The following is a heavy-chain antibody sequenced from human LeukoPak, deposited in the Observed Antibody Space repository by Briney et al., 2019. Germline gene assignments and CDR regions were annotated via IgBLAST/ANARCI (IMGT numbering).Heavy chain of an antibody. CDR3: ARGSGWYADYFQH. D-gene: IGHD6-19*01. CDR1: GVTVSSNY. CDR2: IYSGGST. J-gene: IGHJ1*01. Sequence: GGSPRLSCAASGVTVSSNYMSWVRQAPGKGLEWVSVIYSGGSTYYADSVKGRFTISRDNSKNTLYLQMNSLRAEDTAVYYCARGSGWYADYFQHWGQGTLVTVSS. V-gene: IGHV3-53*01.